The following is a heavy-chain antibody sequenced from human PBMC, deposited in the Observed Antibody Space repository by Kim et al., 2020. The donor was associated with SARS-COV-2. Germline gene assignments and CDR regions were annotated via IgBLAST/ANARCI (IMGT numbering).Heavy chain of an antibody. Sequence: GGSLRLSCAASGFTFSSYSMNWVRQAPGKGLEWVSSISSSSSYIYYADSVKGRFTISRDNAKNSLYLQMNSLRAEDTAVYYCAREVAIAVAGTISYYYYGMDVWGQGTTVTVSS. CDR2: ISSSSSYI. J-gene: IGHJ6*02. CDR1: GFTFSSYS. CDR3: AREVAIAVAGTISYYYYGMDV. V-gene: IGHV3-21*01. D-gene: IGHD6-19*01.